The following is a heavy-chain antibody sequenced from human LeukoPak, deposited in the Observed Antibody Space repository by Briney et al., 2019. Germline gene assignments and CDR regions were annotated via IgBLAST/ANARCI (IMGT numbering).Heavy chain of an antibody. D-gene: IGHD2-15*01. CDR2: INWNGDST. J-gene: IGHJ4*02. Sequence: PGGSLRLSCAASGFTFDDYGMSWVRQAPGKGLEWVSAINWNGDSTGYADSVKGRFTISRDNAKSSLYLQMSSLRAEDTALYYCARVGWSTESYYFDYWGQGTLVTVSS. CDR3: ARVGWSTESYYFDY. CDR1: GFTFDDYG. V-gene: IGHV3-20*04.